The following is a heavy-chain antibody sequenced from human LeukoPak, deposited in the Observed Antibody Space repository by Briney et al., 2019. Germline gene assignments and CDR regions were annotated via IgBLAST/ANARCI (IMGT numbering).Heavy chain of an antibody. Sequence: GGSLRLSCAASGFTFSSHDMNWVRQAPGKGLEWVSEISGSGGTTYYADSVKGRFTISRDNAKNSLYLQMNSLRAEDTAVYYCAVRFDYWGQGILVTVSS. CDR1: GFTFSSHD. J-gene: IGHJ4*02. CDR2: ISGSGGTT. CDR3: AVRFDY. V-gene: IGHV3-23*01. D-gene: IGHD3-16*02.